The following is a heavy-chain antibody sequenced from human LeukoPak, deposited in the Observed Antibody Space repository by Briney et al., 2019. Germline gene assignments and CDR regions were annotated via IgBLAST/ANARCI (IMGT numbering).Heavy chain of an antibody. Sequence: SVKVSCKASGGTFSSYAISWVRQAPGQGLEWMGRIIPILGIANYAQKFQGRVTITADKSTSTAYMELSSLRSEDTAVYYCAREVGDVVVPAATLYYYYYYGMDVWGQGTTVTVSS. D-gene: IGHD2-2*01. CDR2: IIPILGIA. V-gene: IGHV1-69*04. CDR1: GGTFSSYA. CDR3: AREVGDVVVPAATLYYYYYYGMDV. J-gene: IGHJ6*02.